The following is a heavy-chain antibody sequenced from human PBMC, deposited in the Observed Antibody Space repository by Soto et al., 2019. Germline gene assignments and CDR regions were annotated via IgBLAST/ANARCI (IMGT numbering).Heavy chain of an antibody. D-gene: IGHD2-2*02. Sequence: QVSLQESGPGLVKPSQTLSLSCTVSGDSITDGEYYWSWIRQPPGKDLEWIAYIYYNGIIHYNPSLKTRVTNSFEPSKNQFSLTMTSVTYADTAGYSGARGIPEGFDPWGQGTLVTVSS. V-gene: IGHV4-30-4*01. J-gene: IGHJ5*02. CDR2: IYYNGII. CDR1: GDSITDGEYY. CDR3: ARGIPEGFDP.